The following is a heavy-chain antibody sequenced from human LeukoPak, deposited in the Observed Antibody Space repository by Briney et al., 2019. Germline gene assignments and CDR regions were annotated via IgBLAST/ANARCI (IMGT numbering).Heavy chain of an antibody. Sequence: SQTLSLTCAVSGGSISSGGYSWSWIRQPPGKGLEWIGYIYHSGSTNYNPSLKSRVTISVDRSKNQFSLKLSSVTAADTAVYYCAREAGENWFDPWGQGTLVTVSS. J-gene: IGHJ5*02. CDR2: IYHSGST. D-gene: IGHD3-10*01. V-gene: IGHV4-30-2*01. CDR3: AREAGENWFDP. CDR1: GGSISSGGYS.